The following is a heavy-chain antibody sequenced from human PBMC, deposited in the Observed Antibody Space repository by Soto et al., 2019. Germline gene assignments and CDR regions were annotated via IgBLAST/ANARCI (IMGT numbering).Heavy chain of an antibody. CDR1: GLDVSTNY. J-gene: IGHJ4*02. CDR2: IYSSGTT. Sequence: EVQLVESGGGVIQPGGSLRLSCAASGLDVSTNYMNWVRQAPGKGLEWVSMIYSSGTTYYAASVKGRFTISRDKSKNTLYLQMNSLRADDTAVYYCARGTSGYSFWGQGTLVTVSS. D-gene: IGHD3-22*01. CDR3: ARGTSGYSF. V-gene: IGHV3-53*01.